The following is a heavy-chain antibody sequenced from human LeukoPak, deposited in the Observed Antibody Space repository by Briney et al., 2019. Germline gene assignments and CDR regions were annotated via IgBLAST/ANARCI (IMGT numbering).Heavy chain of an antibody. V-gene: IGHV3-23*01. CDR1: GFTFSSYT. CDR2: ISGSGVGT. CDR3: ARVDYGDYQYFQH. Sequence: GGSLRLSCAASGFTFSSYTMNWVRQAPGKGLEWVSAISGSGVGTYYADSVKGRFTISRDNSKNTLYFQMNSLRAEDTAVYYCARVDYGDYQYFQHWGQGTLVIVSS. D-gene: IGHD4-17*01. J-gene: IGHJ1*01.